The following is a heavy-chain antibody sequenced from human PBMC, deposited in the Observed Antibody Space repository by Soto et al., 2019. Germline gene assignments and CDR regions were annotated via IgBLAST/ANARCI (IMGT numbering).Heavy chain of an antibody. CDR2: IIPIFGTA. D-gene: IGHD6-6*01. Sequence: SVKVSCKASGGTFSSYAISCVRQAPGQGLEWMGGIIPIFGTANYAQKFQGRVTITADESTSTAYMELSSLRSEDTAVYYCARGRDISSSSPTHYYYYYGMDVWGQGTTVTVSS. CDR1: GGTFSSYA. CDR3: ARGRDISSSSPTHYYYYYGMDV. V-gene: IGHV1-69*13. J-gene: IGHJ6*02.